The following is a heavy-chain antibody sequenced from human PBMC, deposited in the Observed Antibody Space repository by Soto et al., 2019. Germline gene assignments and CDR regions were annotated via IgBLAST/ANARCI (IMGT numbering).Heavy chain of an antibody. D-gene: IGHD6-25*01. V-gene: IGHV4-30-4*01. Sequence: QVQLRESGPGLVKPSQTLSLTCTVSGDSISSGDYYWSWIRQPPGKGLEWIGCIYYSGNTYYNPSPKRGFSKSEDTSQNRSSLQLSAVTAHATSVYYRARVFKRNSGRPGPLEYWGLGTLVTVSS. J-gene: IGHJ4*02. CDR3: ARVFKRNSGRPGPLEY. CDR2: IYYSGNT. CDR1: GDSISSGDYY.